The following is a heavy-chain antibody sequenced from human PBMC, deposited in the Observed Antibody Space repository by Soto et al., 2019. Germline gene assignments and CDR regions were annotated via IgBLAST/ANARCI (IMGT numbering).Heavy chain of an antibody. D-gene: IGHD2-2*02. J-gene: IGHJ6*02. CDR3: AGYCSSTSCYNHYYGMDV. Sequence: GASVKVSCKASGGTFSSYAISWVRQAPGQGLEWMGGIIPIFGTANYAQKFQGRVTITADKSTSTAYMELSSLRSEDTAVYYCAGYCSSTSCYNHYYGMDVWGQGTTVTVSS. V-gene: IGHV1-69*06. CDR2: IIPIFGTA. CDR1: GGTFSSYA.